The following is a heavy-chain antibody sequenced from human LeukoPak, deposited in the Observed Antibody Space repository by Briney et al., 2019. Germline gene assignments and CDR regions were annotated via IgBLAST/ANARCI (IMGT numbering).Heavy chain of an antibody. Sequence: GGSLRLSCAASGFSFSSYWMHWVRQAPGKGLVWVSRIKTDGSSATYADSVEGRFTISRDNAKNTLYLQMSSLRAEDTAVYCCGRDRWGSVNSWGQGTLVIVSS. CDR2: IKTDGSSA. CDR3: GRDRWGSVNS. CDR1: GFSFSSYW. J-gene: IGHJ4*02. V-gene: IGHV3-74*01. D-gene: IGHD7-27*01.